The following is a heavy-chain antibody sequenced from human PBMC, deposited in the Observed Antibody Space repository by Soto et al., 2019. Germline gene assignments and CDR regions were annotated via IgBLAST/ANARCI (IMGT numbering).Heavy chain of an antibody. V-gene: IGHV4-31*03. CDR1: GGSISSGGYY. D-gene: IGHD3-16*01. Sequence: QVQLQESGPGLVKPSQTLSLTCTVSGGSISSGGYYWSWIRQHPGKGLEWIGYIYYTGSTYYNPSLKSRVTISVATSKNQFSLILSFVTVADTAVYYCARAWGTAKFDYWGQGTLVTVSS. J-gene: IGHJ4*02. CDR2: IYYTGST. CDR3: ARAWGTAKFDY.